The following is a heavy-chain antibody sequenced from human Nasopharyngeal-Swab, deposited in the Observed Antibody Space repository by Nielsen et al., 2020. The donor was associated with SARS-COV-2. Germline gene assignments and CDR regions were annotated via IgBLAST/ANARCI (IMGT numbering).Heavy chain of an antibody. CDR3: AKDCSSSWYTWGLFDY. Sequence: GGSLRLSCAASGFTFDDYAMHWVRQAPGKGLEWVSGISWNSGSMGYADSVKGRFTISRDNAKNSLYLQMNSLRAEDTALYYCAKDCSSSWYTWGLFDYWGQGTLVTV. V-gene: IGHV3-9*01. CDR2: ISWNSGSM. D-gene: IGHD6-13*01. CDR1: GFTFDDYA. J-gene: IGHJ4*02.